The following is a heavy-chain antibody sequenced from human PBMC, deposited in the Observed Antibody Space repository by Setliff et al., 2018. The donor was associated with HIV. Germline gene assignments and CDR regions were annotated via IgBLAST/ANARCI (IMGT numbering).Heavy chain of an antibody. V-gene: IGHV1-18*01. J-gene: IGHJ4*02. CDR2: INAYNGDT. Sequence: ASVKVSCKASGHTLSDYGISWMRQAPGQGFEWLGWINAYNGDTNYAPKFQGRVTMTRDKPTSTAYMELRSLRSDDTAMYYCGRDRGWDRRYFEYWGQGSLVTVSS. D-gene: IGHD1-26*01. CDR1: GHTLSDYG. CDR3: GRDRGWDRRYFEY.